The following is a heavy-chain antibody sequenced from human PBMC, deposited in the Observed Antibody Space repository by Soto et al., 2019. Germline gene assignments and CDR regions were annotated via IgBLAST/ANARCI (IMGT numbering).Heavy chain of an antibody. CDR3: ARDIDYGDPGPSVGAVDY. V-gene: IGHV3-33*08. CDR2: IWYDGSNK. D-gene: IGHD4-17*01. CDR1: GFTFSSYG. Sequence: GGSLRLSCAASGFTFSSYGMHWVRQAPGKGLEWVAVIWYDGSNKYYADSVNGQFTISRDNSKNTLYLQMNSLRGEDTAVYYCARDIDYGDPGPSVGAVDYWGQGTLVTVSS. J-gene: IGHJ4*02.